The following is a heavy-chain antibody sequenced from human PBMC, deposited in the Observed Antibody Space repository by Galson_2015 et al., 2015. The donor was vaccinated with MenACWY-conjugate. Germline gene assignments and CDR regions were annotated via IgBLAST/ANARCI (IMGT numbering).Heavy chain of an antibody. J-gene: IGHJ1*01. Sequence: SLRLSCAASGFTFSSYSMNWVRQAPGKGLEWVSYISDSSSTKNYADSVKGRFTISRDNAKNSLYLQMNSLGAEDTAMYYCASRDSSSWYRQYFQHWGQGTLVTVSS. D-gene: IGHD6-13*01. CDR1: GFTFSSYS. V-gene: IGHV3-48*01. CDR2: ISDSSSTK. CDR3: ASRDSSSWYRQYFQH.